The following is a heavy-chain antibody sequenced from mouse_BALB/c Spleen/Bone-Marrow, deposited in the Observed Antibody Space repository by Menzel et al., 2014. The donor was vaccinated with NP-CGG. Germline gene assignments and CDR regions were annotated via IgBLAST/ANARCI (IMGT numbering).Heavy chain of an antibody. V-gene: IGHV14-3*02. D-gene: IGHD1-1*01. CDR1: GFNIKDTY. CDR3: ARYYYGFYFDY. CDR2: IDPANGNT. J-gene: IGHJ2*01. Sequence: VQLQQSGAELVKPGASVKLSCTASGFNIKDTYMHWVKQRPEQGLEWIGRIDPANGNTKYDPKFQGKATITADTSSNTAYLQLSSLTSEDTAVYYCARYYYGFYFDYRGQGTTLTVSS.